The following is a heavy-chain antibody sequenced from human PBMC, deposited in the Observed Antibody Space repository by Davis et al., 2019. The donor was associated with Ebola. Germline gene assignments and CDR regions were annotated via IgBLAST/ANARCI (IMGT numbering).Heavy chain of an antibody. D-gene: IGHD2-2*02. Sequence: ASVKVSCKASGYTFTSYYMHWVRQAPGQGLEWMGIINPSGGSTSYAQKFQGRVTMTRDTSISTAYMELSRLRSDDTAVYYCAIIGDCSSTSCYTGYYYYGMDVWGQGTTVTVSS. CDR2: INPSGGST. J-gene: IGHJ6*02. V-gene: IGHV1-46*01. CDR1: GYTFTSYY. CDR3: AIIGDCSSTSCYTGYYYYGMDV.